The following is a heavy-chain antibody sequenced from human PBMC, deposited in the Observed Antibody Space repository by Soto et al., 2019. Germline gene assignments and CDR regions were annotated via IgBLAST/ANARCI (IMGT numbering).Heavy chain of an antibody. CDR3: ASGYPHFYVEGGFDY. D-gene: IGHD3-3*02. V-gene: IGHV4-34*01. CDR1: GGSFSGYY. CDR2: INHSGST. Sequence: PSETLSLTCAVYGGSFSGYYWSWIRQPPGKGLEWIGEINHSGSTNYNPSLKSRVTISVDTSKNQFSLKLSSVTAADTAVYYCASGYPHFYVEGGFDYWGQGTLVTVSS. J-gene: IGHJ4*02.